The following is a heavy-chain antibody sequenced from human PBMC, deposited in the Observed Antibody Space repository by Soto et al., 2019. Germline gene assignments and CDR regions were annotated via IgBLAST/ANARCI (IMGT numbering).Heavy chain of an antibody. CDR3: AGPAGPTVYGMDV. D-gene: IGHD4-17*01. Sequence: GGSLRLSCAASGFTFSSYAMSWVRQAPGKRLEWVSAISGSGGSTYYADSVKGRFTISRDNSKNTLYLQMNSLRAEDTAVYYCAGPAGPTVYGMDVWGQGTTVTVSS. CDR2: ISGSGGST. CDR1: GFTFSSYA. J-gene: IGHJ6*02. V-gene: IGHV3-23*01.